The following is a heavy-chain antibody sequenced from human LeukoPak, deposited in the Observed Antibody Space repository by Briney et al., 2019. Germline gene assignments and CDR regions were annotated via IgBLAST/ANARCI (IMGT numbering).Heavy chain of an antibody. V-gene: IGHV4-34*01. J-gene: IGHJ1*01. CDR3: ARHIRHSSGWSSSYFQH. D-gene: IGHD6-19*01. CDR2: INHSGST. Sequence: SETLSHTCAVYGGSFSGYYWSWIRQPPGKGLEWIGEINHSGSTNYNPSLKSRATISVDTSKNQFSLKLSSVTAADTAVYYCARHIRHSSGWSSSYFQHWGQGTLVTVSS. CDR1: GGSFSGYY.